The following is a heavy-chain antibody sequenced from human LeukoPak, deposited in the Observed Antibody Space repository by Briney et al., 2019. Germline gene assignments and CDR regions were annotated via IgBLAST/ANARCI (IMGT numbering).Heavy chain of an antibody. D-gene: IGHD3-10*01. CDR2: INHSGST. V-gene: IGHV4-34*01. CDR1: GGSFSGYY. Sequence: PSETLSLTCAVYGGSFSGYYWSWIRQPPGKGLEWIGEINHSGSTNYNPSLKSRVTISVDTSKNQFSLKLSSVTAADTAVYYCARDVGWFGEFDYWGQGTLVTVSS. CDR3: ARDVGWFGEFDY. J-gene: IGHJ4*02.